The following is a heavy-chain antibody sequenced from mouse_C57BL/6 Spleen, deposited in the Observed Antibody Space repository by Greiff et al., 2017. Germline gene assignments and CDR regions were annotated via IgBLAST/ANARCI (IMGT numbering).Heavy chain of an antibody. CDR1: GFAFTNYL. Sequence: LQESGAELVRPGTSVKVSCKASGFAFTNYLMEWVKQRPGQGLEWIGVINPGSGGTNYNEKFKGKATLTADKSSSTAYMQLSSLTSEDSAVYCCAGAADYDGNEGGAMGCWGQGTSVTVAS. CDR2: INPGSGGT. J-gene: IGHJ4*01. CDR3: AGAADYDGNEGGAMGC. D-gene: IGHD2-1*01. V-gene: IGHV1-54*01.